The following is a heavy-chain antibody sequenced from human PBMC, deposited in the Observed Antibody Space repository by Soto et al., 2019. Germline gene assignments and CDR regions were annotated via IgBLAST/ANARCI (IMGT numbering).Heavy chain of an antibody. D-gene: IGHD6-19*01. V-gene: IGHV1-18*01. J-gene: IGHJ1*01. Sequence: QVQLVQSGAEVKKPGASVKVSCKASGYTFTSYGISCVRQAPGQGLEWMGWISAYNGNTNYAQKLRGRVTMTTDTSTSTAYMELKSLRSDDTAVYYCARGDYSSGWPAPFQHWGKCTLVTVSS. CDR1: GYTFTSYG. CDR3: ARGDYSSGWPAPFQH. CDR2: ISAYNGNT.